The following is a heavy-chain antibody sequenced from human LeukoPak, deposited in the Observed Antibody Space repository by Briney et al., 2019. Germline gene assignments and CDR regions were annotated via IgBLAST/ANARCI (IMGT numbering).Heavy chain of an antibody. D-gene: IGHD3-22*01. CDR2: INHSGST. V-gene: IGHV4-34*01. Sequence: SETLSLTCAVYGGSFSGYYWSWIRQPPGKGLEWIGEINHSGSTNYNPSLKSRVTISVDTSKNQFSLNLSSVTAADTAVYYCARQGTYYYDSTKFTFDYWGQGTLVSVSS. CDR1: GGSFSGYY. J-gene: IGHJ4*02. CDR3: ARQGTYYYDSTKFTFDY.